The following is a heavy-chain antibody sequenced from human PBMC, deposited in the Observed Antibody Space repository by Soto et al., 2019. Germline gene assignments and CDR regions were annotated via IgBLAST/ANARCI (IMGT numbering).Heavy chain of an antibody. D-gene: IGHD6-13*01. CDR3: GRGDKLVRPYYYYYNMDV. V-gene: IGHV3-48*01. Sequence: GGSLRLSCAASGFTFSSYTMNWVRQAPGKGLEWVSYISSSSSAIYYADSVKGRFTISRDNAKNSLYLQMNSLRAEDTDVYYCGRGDKLVRPYYYYYNMDVGGKGTRAPVPS. CDR1: GFTFSSYT. CDR2: ISSSSSAI. J-gene: IGHJ6*03.